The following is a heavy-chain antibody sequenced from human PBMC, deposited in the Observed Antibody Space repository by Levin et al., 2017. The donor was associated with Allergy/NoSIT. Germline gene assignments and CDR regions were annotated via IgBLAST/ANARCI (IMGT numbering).Heavy chain of an antibody. Sequence: ASVKVSCKASGYTFIGYYMHWVRQAPGQGPEWMGWFNPDSGGTNFVQKFQGRVTVTRDTSISTAYMELSGLRPDDTAAYYCARDRGGANYDSHMDVWGQGTTVIVS. CDR1: GYTFIGYY. CDR3: ARDRGGANYDSHMDV. CDR2: FNPDSGGT. J-gene: IGHJ6*02. D-gene: IGHD5-12*01. V-gene: IGHV1-2*02.